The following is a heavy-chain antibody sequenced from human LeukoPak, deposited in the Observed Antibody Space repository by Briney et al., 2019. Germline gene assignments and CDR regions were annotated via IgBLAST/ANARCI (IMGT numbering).Heavy chain of an antibody. CDR3: AKTGGHYYDSSHWFDP. D-gene: IGHD3-22*01. V-gene: IGHV3-23*01. J-gene: IGHJ5*02. CDR1: GFTFSSYA. Sequence: GGSLRLSRAASGFTFSSYAMSWVRQAPGKGLEWVSAISGSGGSTYYADSVKGRFTISRDNSKNTLYLQMNSLRAEDTAVYYCAKTGGHYYDSSHWFDPWGQGTLVTVSS. CDR2: ISGSGGST.